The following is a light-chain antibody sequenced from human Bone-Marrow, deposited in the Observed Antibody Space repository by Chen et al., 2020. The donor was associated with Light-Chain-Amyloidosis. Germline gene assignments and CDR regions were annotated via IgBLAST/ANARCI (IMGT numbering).Light chain of an antibody. CDR1: ILKTYY. J-gene: IGLJ3*02. CDR2: SKN. Sequence: SSDLTPDPPVSVALGQTVRLTGQGAILKTYYASWYQQKPGQAPLLVMFSKNNRPSGVPDRFSGSSSGNTASLTITGAQAEEEADYYCNSRDSSGASWVFGRGTKLTVL. V-gene: IGLV3-19*01. CDR3: NSRDSSGASWV.